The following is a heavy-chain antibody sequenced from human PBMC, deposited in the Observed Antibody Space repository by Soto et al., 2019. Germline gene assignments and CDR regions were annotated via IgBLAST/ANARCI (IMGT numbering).Heavy chain of an antibody. V-gene: IGHV3-23*01. Sequence: ESVGGLVQPGGSLRLSCAASGFTFSSCAMSWVRQAPGKGLEWVAAISGSGGSTFYADPVKGRFSISRDNPKTTMYLQMNSRGAEDTAVYYCAKGRGYCSSTSCYVASDYWGQGTLVTVSS. CDR3: AKGRGYCSSTSCYVASDY. D-gene: IGHD2-2*01. CDR2: ISGSGGST. J-gene: IGHJ4*02. CDR1: GFTFSSCA.